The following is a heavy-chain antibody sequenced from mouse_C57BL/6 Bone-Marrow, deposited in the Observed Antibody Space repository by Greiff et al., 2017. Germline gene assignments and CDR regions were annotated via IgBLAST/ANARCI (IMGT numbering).Heavy chain of an antibody. J-gene: IGHJ4*01. CDR1: GYAFSSSW. V-gene: IGHV1-82*01. CDR3: ARNSNYYGSSPLAMDY. CDR2: IYPGDGDT. D-gene: IGHD1-1*01. Sequence: QVQLKESGPELVKPGASVKISCKASGYAFSSSWMNWVKQRPGKGLEWIGRIYPGDGDTNYNGKFKGKATLTADKSSSTAYMQLSSLTSEDSAVYFCARNSNYYGSSPLAMDYWGQGTSVTVSS.